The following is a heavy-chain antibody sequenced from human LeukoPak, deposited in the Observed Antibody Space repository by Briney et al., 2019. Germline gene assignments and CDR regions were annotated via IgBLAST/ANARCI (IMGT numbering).Heavy chain of an antibody. Sequence: GGSLRLSCAASGVSFSTYSMSWVGQAPGKGLEGVSSISGSSHYIYYADSVKGRFTISRDNAKNSLYLQMNSLRAEDTAVYYCARDPYSGRYGDYYYYYMDVWGKGTTVTISS. CDR2: ISGSSHYI. CDR3: ARDPYSGRYGDYYYYYMDV. D-gene: IGHD1-26*01. V-gene: IGHV3-21*01. J-gene: IGHJ6*03. CDR1: GVSFSTYS.